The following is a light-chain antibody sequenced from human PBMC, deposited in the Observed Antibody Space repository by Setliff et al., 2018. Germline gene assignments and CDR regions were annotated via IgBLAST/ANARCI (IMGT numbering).Light chain of an antibody. V-gene: IGLV1-44*01. CDR3: AAWDDSLLGYV. Sequence: QSALTQPPSASGTPGQRVTISCSGSSSNIGRYTVNWYQQLPGTAPKLPIYTNSQRPSGVPDRFSGSKSGTSGSLAISGLQSEDEADYYCAAWDDSLLGYVFGTGTKVTVL. CDR2: TNS. CDR1: SSNIGRYT. J-gene: IGLJ1*01.